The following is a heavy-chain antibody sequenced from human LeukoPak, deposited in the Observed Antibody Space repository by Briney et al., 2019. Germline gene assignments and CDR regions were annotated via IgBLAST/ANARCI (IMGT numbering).Heavy chain of an antibody. CDR2: IYSSGST. CDR1: GGSISSYY. V-gene: IGHV4-59*01. CDR3: ARTYYYDSSGPILDY. D-gene: IGHD3-22*01. J-gene: IGHJ4*02. Sequence: SETLSLTCTVSGGSISSYYWSWIRQPPGKGLEWIGYIYSSGSTNYNPSLKSRVTISVDTSKNQFSLKLSSVTAADTAVYYCARTYYYDSSGPILDYWGQGTLVTVSS.